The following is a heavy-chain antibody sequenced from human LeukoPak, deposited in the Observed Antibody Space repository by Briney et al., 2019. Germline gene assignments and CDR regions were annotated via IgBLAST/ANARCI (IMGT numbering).Heavy chain of an antibody. CDR3: ARILYYYHGMDV. Sequence: PLETLSLTCTVYGGSISSSNCCWGWIRQPPGKGLEWIGSIYYSGETYYNPSLKSRVTTSLDTSKNQFSLKLSSVTAADTAVYYCARILYYYHGMDVWGQGTTVTVSS. CDR1: GGSISSSNCC. CDR2: IYYSGET. V-gene: IGHV4-39*01. J-gene: IGHJ6*02.